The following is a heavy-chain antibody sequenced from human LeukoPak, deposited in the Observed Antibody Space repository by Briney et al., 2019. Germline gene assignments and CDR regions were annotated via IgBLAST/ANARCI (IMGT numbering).Heavy chain of an antibody. CDR1: ISMFSSYA. CDR2: ITGSGSRI. Sequence: GGSLRLSCAASISMFSSYAMTWVRQAPGKGLQWISTITGSGSRIYYADSVKGRFTLSRDNSKNTLHLQMNSLGAEDTAVYYCAGGEGAAGIYDAFDFWGQGTLVTVSS. V-gene: IGHV3-23*01. D-gene: IGHD6-13*01. J-gene: IGHJ3*01. CDR3: AGGEGAAGIYDAFDF.